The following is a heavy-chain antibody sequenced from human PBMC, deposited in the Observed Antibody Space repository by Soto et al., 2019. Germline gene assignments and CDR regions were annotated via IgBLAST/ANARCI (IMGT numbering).Heavy chain of an antibody. D-gene: IGHD6-19*01. CDR3: AREWGGSGWYREWCDP. V-gene: IGHV4-4*07. CDR2: IYTSGST. CDR1: GGSISSYY. Sequence: QVQLQESGPGLVKPSETLSLTCTGSGGSISSYYWSWIRQPAGKGLEWIGRIYTSGSTNYNPALKSRVTMSVDTSKNQFSLKRSSVTAADTAVYYCAREWGGSGWYREWCDPWGQGTMVIVAS. J-gene: IGHJ5*02.